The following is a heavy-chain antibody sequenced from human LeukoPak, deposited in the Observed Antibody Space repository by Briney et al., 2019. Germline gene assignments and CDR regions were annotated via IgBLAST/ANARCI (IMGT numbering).Heavy chain of an antibody. V-gene: IGHV1-2*06. D-gene: IGHD6-13*01. Sequence: ASVKVSCKASGYTFTSYGISWVRQAPGQGLEWMGRINPNSGGTNYAQKFQGRVTMTRDTSISTAYMELSRLRSDDTAVYYCASWSRYSSSFDYWGQGTLVTVSS. CDR2: INPNSGGT. CDR3: ASWSRYSSSFDY. CDR1: GYTFTSYG. J-gene: IGHJ4*02.